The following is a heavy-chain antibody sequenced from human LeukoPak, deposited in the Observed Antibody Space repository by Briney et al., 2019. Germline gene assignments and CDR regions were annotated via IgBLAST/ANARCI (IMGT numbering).Heavy chain of an antibody. D-gene: IGHD6-19*01. V-gene: IGHV4-59*08. Sequence: SETLSLTCTVSGGSISSYYWSWIRQPPGKGLEWIGYIYYSGSTNYNPSLKSRVTISVDTSKNQFSLKLSSVTAADTAVYYCARHTTGSGWYDYWGQGTLVTVSS. CDR1: GGSISSYY. CDR3: ARHTTGSGWYDY. CDR2: IYYSGST. J-gene: IGHJ4*02.